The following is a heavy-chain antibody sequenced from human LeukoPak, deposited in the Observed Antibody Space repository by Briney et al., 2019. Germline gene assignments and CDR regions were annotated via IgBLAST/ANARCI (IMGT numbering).Heavy chain of an antibody. D-gene: IGHD4-17*01. Sequence: PGRSLRLSCAASGFIFRSNGMHWVRQAPGKGLEWLAVIWHDGSNQYYADSVKGRFTISRDNSKNTLYLQMNSLRPEDTAVYYCARDGSDYDLDYWGQGTLVTVSS. V-gene: IGHV3-33*01. CDR2: IWHDGSNQ. CDR1: GFIFRSNG. CDR3: ARDGSDYDLDY. J-gene: IGHJ4*02.